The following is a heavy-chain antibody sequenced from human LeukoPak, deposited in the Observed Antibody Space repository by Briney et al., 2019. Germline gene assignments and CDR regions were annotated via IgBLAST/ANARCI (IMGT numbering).Heavy chain of an antibody. Sequence: GGSLRLSCAASGFTFSSYAMSWVRQAPGKGLEWVSAISGSGGSTYYADSVKGRFTISRDNSKNTLYLQTNSLRAEDTAVYYCAKDSVYSKIYYFDYWGQGTLVTVSS. J-gene: IGHJ4*02. CDR3: AKDSVYSKIYYFDY. D-gene: IGHD4-11*01. V-gene: IGHV3-23*01. CDR2: ISGSGGST. CDR1: GFTFSSYA.